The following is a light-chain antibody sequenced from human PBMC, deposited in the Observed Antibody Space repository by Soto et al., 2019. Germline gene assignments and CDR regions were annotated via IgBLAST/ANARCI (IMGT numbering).Light chain of an antibody. V-gene: IGKV3-20*01. CDR2: GAS. CDR3: QQYGSSTYT. CDR1: QSVSSSY. J-gene: IGKJ2*01. Sequence: EIVLTQSSGTLSLSPGEIATLSCRASQSVSSSYLAWYQQKPGHAPRLLIYGASSRATGIPDRFSGSGSGTDFTLTISRLEPEDFAVYYCQQYGSSTYTFGQGTKLEIK.